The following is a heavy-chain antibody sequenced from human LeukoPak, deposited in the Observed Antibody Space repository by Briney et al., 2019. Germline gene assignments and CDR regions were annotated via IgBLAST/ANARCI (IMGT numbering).Heavy chain of an antibody. CDR3: ARDRTYYYDSSGNDAFDI. V-gene: IGHV3-53*01. Sequence: PGGSLRPSCVVSGFSFASEAMSCVRQAPGKGLEWVSGIYSGGSIYYADSVKGRFTISRQNSKNTLYLQMNSLRAEDTAVYYCARDRTYYYDSSGNDAFDIWGQGRMVTVSS. D-gene: IGHD3-22*01. CDR2: IYSGGSI. CDR1: GFSFASEA. J-gene: IGHJ3*02.